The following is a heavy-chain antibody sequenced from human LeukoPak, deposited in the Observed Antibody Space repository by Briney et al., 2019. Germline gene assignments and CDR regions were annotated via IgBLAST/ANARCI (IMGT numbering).Heavy chain of an antibody. Sequence: PSETLSLTCTVSGGSISSGGYYWSWIRQHPGKGLEWIGYIYYSGSTYYNPSHKSRVTISVDTSKNQFSLKLSSVTAADTAVYYCARAFYSGYYFDHWGQGTLVTVSS. CDR3: ARAFYSGYYFDH. D-gene: IGHD2-21*01. V-gene: IGHV4-31*03. CDR1: GGSISSGGYY. J-gene: IGHJ4*02. CDR2: IYYSGST.